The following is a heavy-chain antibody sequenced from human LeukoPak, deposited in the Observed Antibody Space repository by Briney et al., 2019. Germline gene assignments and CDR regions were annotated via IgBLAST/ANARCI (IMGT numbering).Heavy chain of an antibody. V-gene: IGHV4-4*02. CDR1: GGSISSSNW. CDR3: ARSVVRAAAIVRPGDAFDI. Sequence: SETLSLTCAVSGGSISSSNWWSWVRQPPGKGLEWIGEIYHSGSTNYNPSLKSRVTISVDKSKNQFSLKLSSVTAADTAVYYCARSVVRAAAIVRPGDAFDIWGQGTMVIVSS. CDR2: IYHSGST. D-gene: IGHD6-13*01. J-gene: IGHJ3*02.